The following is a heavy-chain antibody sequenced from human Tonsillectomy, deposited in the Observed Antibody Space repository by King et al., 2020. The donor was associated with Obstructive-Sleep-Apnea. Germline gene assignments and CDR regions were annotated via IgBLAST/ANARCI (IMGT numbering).Heavy chain of an antibody. CDR1: GYTFTAYY. V-gene: IGHV1-2*02. CDR2: INPNSGGT. CDR3: ARGGDPYRGYTY. Sequence: QLVQSEAEVKKSGASVKVSCKASGYTFTAYYMHWVRQAPGKGLDWMGCINPNSGGTHCAQKFHGRVTMSRDTSLSTAYMEFSRLRSDDTAVYYCARGGDPYRGYTYWGQGTLVTVSS. J-gene: IGHJ4*02. D-gene: IGHD5-18*01.